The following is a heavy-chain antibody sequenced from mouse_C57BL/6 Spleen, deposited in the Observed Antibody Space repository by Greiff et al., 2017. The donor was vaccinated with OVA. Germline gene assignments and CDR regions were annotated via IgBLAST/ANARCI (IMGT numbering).Heavy chain of an antibody. CDR2: ISNLAYSI. V-gene: IGHV5-15*01. D-gene: IGHD1-1*01. Sequence: EVQLVESGGGLVQPGGSLKLSCAASGFTFSDYGMAWVRQAPRKGPEWVAFISNLAYSIYYADTVTGRFTISRENAKNTLYLEMSSLRSEDTAMYYCARRTTVVGYFDVWGTGTTVTVSS. CDR1: GFTFSDYG. J-gene: IGHJ1*03. CDR3: ARRTTVVGYFDV.